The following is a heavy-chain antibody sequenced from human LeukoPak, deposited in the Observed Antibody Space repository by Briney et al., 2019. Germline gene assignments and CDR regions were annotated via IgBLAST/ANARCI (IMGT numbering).Heavy chain of an antibody. D-gene: IGHD4-11*01. Sequence: SETLSLTCTVSGGSISSSSYYWGWIRQPPGKGLEYIGTIYYSGSTYYNPSLRSRVTISVDTSKNQFSLKLISETAADTAKYYCARHEWTTSHWIDPWGQGTLVTVSS. J-gene: IGHJ5*02. V-gene: IGHV4-39*01. CDR1: GGSISSSSYY. CDR3: ARHEWTTSHWIDP. CDR2: IYYSGST.